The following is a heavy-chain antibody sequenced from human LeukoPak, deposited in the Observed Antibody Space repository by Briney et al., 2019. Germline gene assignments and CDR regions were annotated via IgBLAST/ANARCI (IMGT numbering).Heavy chain of an antibody. D-gene: IGHD3-16*01. V-gene: IGHV1-69*13. CDR1: GGTFSSYA. CDR2: IIPIFGTA. CDR3: ARDLLGGLGDSIGSDAFEI. Sequence: SVKVSCKASGGTFSSYAISWVRQAPGQGLEWMGGIIPIFGTANYAQKFQGRVTITADESTSTAYMELSSLRSEDTAVYYCARDLLGGLGDSIGSDAFEIWGQGTMVTVSS. J-gene: IGHJ3*02.